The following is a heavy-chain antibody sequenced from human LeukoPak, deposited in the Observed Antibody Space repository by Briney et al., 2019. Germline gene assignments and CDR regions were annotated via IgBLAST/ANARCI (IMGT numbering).Heavy chain of an antibody. CDR1: GFTFRSYS. J-gene: IGHJ5*02. CDR2: ISSSSSTI. D-gene: IGHD3-3*01. CDR3: ARAYDFWSGSPIDP. V-gene: IGHV3-48*01. Sequence: PGGSLRLSCAASGFTFRSYSMNWVRQAPGKGLEWLSYISSSSSTIHYADSVKGRFTISRDNAKNSLFLHMNSLRAEDTAVYYCARAYDFWSGSPIDPWGQGTLVTVSS.